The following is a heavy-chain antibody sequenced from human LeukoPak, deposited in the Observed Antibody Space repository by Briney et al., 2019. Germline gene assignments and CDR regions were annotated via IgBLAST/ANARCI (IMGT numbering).Heavy chain of an antibody. CDR2: IYVTGST. CDR1: GASISSYY. Sequence: NSSETLSLTCTVSGASISSYYWSWIRQPAGKALEWIGRIYVTGSTTYNPSLESRVTMSLDTSKNHFSLKLRSVTAADTAVYYCARDSGTTGEVKFDPWGQGTLVTVSS. V-gene: IGHV4-4*07. J-gene: IGHJ5*02. CDR3: ARDSGTTGEVKFDP. D-gene: IGHD1-7*01.